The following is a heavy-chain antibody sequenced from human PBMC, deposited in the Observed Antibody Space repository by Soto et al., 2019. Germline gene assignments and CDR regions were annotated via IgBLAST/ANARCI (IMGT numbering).Heavy chain of an antibody. CDR1: GYSFTSYW. CDR3: ARHNGSTGSYFGLDV. J-gene: IGHJ6*02. V-gene: IGHV5-51*01. CDR2: IYPGDSDT. Sequence: PGESLKISCKGSGYSFTSYWINWVRQMPGKGLEWMGIIYPGDSDTRYSPSFQGQVTISADKSIDTAYLQWRSLKASDTAVYYCARHNGSTGSYFGLDVWGQGNTLTVSS. D-gene: IGHD2-8*01.